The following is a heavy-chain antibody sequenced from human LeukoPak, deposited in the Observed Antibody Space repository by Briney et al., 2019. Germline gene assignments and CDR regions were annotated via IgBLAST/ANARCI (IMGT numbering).Heavy chain of an antibody. CDR3: ARDGPYGGMFFDAFDI. CDR1: GFTFSSYA. J-gene: IGHJ3*02. CDR2: ISYDGSNK. D-gene: IGHD4-23*01. Sequence: GGSLRLSCAASGFTFSSYAMHWVRQAPGKGLEWVAVISYDGSNKYYADSVKGRFTISRDNSKDTLYLQMNSLRAEDTAVYYCARDGPYGGMFFDAFDIWGQGTMVTVSS. V-gene: IGHV3-30-3*01.